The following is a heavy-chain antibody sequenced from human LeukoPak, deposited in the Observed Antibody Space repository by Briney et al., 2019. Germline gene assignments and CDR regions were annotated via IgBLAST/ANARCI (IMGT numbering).Heavy chain of an antibody. CDR3: ARVGYSSGWYGGVFDY. Sequence: SETLSLTCTVSGGPISSYYGSWIRQPPGKGLEWIGYIYYSGSTNYNPSLKSRVTISVDTSKNQFSLKLSSVTAADTAVYYCARVGYSSGWYGGVFDYWGQGTLVTVSS. CDR2: IYYSGST. J-gene: IGHJ4*02. CDR1: GGPISSYY. D-gene: IGHD6-19*01. V-gene: IGHV4-59*01.